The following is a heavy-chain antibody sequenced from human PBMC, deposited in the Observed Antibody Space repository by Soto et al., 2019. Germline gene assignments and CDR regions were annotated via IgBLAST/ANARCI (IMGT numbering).Heavy chain of an antibody. CDR1: GFTVNNNY. CDR3: TRDSSYYGSGRGVLDY. Sequence: EVQLVESGGGLVQPGGSLRLSCAVSGFTVNNNYMSWVRQAPGKGLEWVSVIYSDGSTYYADSVQGRFTVSRDTSRNTLYLQMNSVRAEDTAVYYCTRDSSYYGSGRGVLDYWGQGTLVTVSS. CDR2: IYSDGST. D-gene: IGHD3-10*01. J-gene: IGHJ4*02. V-gene: IGHV3-66*01.